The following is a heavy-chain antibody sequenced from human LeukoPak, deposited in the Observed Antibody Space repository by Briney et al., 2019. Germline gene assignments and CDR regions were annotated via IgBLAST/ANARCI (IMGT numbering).Heavy chain of an antibody. J-gene: IGHJ4*02. CDR2: IYTSGST. D-gene: IGHD3-22*01. Sequence: SETLSLTCTVSGGSISSGSYYWSWIRQPAGKGLEWIGRIYTSGSTNYNPSLKSRVTISVDTSKNQFSLKLSSVTAADTAVYYCARAEYYYDSSGYSMFDYWGQGTLVTVSS. V-gene: IGHV4-61*02. CDR3: ARAEYYYDSSGYSMFDY. CDR1: GGSISSGSYY.